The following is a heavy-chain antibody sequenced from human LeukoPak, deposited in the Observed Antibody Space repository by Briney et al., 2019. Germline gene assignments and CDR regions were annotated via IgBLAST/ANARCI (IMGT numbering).Heavy chain of an antibody. CDR2: INQDGSEK. J-gene: IGHJ3*02. CDR1: GFTLSIYW. Sequence: GGSLTLSCEASGFTLSIYWMSWVRQAPGKGLEWVANINQDGSEKYYVDTVKGRFTISRDNAKNSLYLQMNSLRVEDTAVYYCARGFDGYYGFDIWGQGTMVTVSS. V-gene: IGHV3-7*05. D-gene: IGHD5-24*01. CDR3: ARGFDGYYGFDI.